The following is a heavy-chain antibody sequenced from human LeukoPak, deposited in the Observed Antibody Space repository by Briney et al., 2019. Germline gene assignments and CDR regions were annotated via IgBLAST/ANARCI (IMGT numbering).Heavy chain of an antibody. D-gene: IGHD6-13*01. V-gene: IGHV4-59*01. CDR3: ARSSGWGSSSVDY. CDR2: IYYSGST. Sequence: PSETLSLTCTVSGGSISSYYWSWIRQPPGKGLEWIGYIYYSGSTNYNPSLKSRVTISVDTSKNQFSLKLSSVTAADTAVYYCARSSGWGSSSVDYWGQGALVTVSS. J-gene: IGHJ4*02. CDR1: GGSISSYY.